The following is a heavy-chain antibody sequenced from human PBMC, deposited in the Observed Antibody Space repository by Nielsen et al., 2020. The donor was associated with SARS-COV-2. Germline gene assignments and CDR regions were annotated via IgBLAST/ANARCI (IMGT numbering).Heavy chain of an antibody. D-gene: IGHD1-26*01. CDR2: ISYAESDK. V-gene: IGHV3-30*14. CDR3: AGAPRLGGAFDI. Sequence: GESLKISCAASGFSFSDYAIHWVRQAPGKGLEWVAVISYAESDKYYADSVKGRFTISRDNSKNTLYLQMNSLRAEDTAVYYCAGAPRLGGAFDIWGQGTMVTVSS. CDR1: GFSFSDYA. J-gene: IGHJ3*02.